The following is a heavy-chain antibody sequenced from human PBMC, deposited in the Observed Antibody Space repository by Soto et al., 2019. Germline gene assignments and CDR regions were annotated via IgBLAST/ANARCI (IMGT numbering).Heavy chain of an antibody. V-gene: IGHV3-23*01. Sequence: GGSLRLSCAASGFTFSSYAMSWVRQAPGKGLEWVSAISGSGGSTYYADSVKGRFTISRDNSKNTLYLQMNSLRAEDTAVYYCAKMQAEQLVQGEYFDYWGQGTLVTVSS. CDR2: ISGSGGST. D-gene: IGHD6-13*01. J-gene: IGHJ4*02. CDR1: GFTFSSYA. CDR3: AKMQAEQLVQGEYFDY.